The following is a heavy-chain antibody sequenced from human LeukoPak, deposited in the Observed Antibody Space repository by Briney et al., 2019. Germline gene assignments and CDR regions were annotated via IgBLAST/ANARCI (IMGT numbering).Heavy chain of an antibody. CDR1: GFTFNAYY. D-gene: IGHD6-6*01. Sequence: ASVKVSCKASGFTFNAYYIHWVRQAPGQGLEWMGWINPNTGDTNFAQKFQGRVTMTRDTSISTAYTELSRLRSDDTAVYYCARKYSSSPNYFDYWGQGTLVTVSS. J-gene: IGHJ4*02. CDR3: ARKYSSSPNYFDY. V-gene: IGHV1-2*02. CDR2: INPNTGDT.